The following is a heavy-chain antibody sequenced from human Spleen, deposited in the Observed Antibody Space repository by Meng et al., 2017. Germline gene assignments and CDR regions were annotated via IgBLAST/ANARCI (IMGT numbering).Heavy chain of an antibody. Sequence: VQVVQCGGELKKPGAPVKVSCMSSGYNFPDYYIHWGRRAPGQGLEWMGRINPKSGDTHYAQKFQARVTMTGDTSISTAYMELSGLRSDDTAMYYCARDEDISAAGKLFGDYWGQGTLVTVSS. CDR3: ARDEDISAAGKLFGDY. CDR2: INPKSGDT. V-gene: IGHV1-2*06. J-gene: IGHJ4*02. D-gene: IGHD6-13*01. CDR1: GYNFPDYY.